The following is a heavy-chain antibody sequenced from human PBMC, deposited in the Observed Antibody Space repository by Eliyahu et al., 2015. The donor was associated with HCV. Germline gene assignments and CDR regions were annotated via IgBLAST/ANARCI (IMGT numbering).Heavy chain of an antibody. D-gene: IGHD1-26*01. V-gene: IGHV1-3*01. Sequence: QVQLVQSGPEVKKTGASVKVSCKSSGYTFTTYSXHWVRQAAGXGPEWLGWIDAGNGETQYSQKFQGRVTITRDTSANAAFMDLRSLRSEDTAVYYCARAIAADSESFSPFLVGVGATPFYAMDVWGQGTTVTVSS. CDR2: IDAGNGET. CDR3: ARAIAADSESFSPFLVGVGATPFYAMDV. J-gene: IGHJ6*02. CDR1: GYTFTTYS.